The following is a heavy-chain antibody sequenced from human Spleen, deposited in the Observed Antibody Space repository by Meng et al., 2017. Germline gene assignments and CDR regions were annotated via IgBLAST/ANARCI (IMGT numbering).Heavy chain of an antibody. V-gene: IGHV3-30*18. J-gene: IGHJ4*02. CDR1: GFTFNSYG. CDR2: IPYDGSNK. Sequence: QVHLVESGGDVVQPGRSLRLSCAASGFTFNSYGMHWVRQAPGKGLEWVAGIPYDGSNKYYGDSVKGRFNISRDNAKNTVYLQMNNLRTEDTAVYYCAKAESTDSWGQGTLVTVSS. CDR3: AKAESTDS.